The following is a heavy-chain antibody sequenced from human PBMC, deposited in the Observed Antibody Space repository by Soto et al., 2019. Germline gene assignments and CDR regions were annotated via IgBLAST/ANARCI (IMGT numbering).Heavy chain of an antibody. CDR2: IYYSGST. J-gene: IGHJ3*02. CDR3: ATGWDERGSDAFYI. CDR1: GGSISSGDYY. Sequence: QVQLQESGPGLVKPSQPLSLTCTVSGGSISSGDYYWSWIRQPPGKGLEWIGYIYYSGSTYYNPSLKSRVTISVDTSNNQYSLKLSSVTAADTAVYYCATGWDERGSDAFYIWGQGTMVTVSS. V-gene: IGHV4-30-4*01. D-gene: IGHD1-26*01.